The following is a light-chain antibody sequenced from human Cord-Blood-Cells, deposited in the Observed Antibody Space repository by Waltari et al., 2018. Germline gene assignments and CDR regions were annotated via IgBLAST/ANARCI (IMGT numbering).Light chain of an antibody. Sequence: QSALTQPASVSGSPGQSITISCTGTSRDVGGYNYVSWYQQHPGKAPKLRIYEVSNRPSWVSNRFSGSKSGNTASLTISGLQAEDEADYYCSSYTISSPWVFGGGTKLTVL. CDR2: EVS. CDR3: SSYTISSPWV. V-gene: IGLV2-14*01. CDR1: SRDVGGYNY. J-gene: IGLJ3*02.